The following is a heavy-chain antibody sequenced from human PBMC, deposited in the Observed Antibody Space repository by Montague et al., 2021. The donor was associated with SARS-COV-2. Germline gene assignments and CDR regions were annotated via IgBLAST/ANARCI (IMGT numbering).Heavy chain of an antibody. CDR3: GRDLVTGYVNSAPFDYHYGMDV. Sequence: SLRLSCAASGFTFNNYSMHWVRQAPGKGLEWVAVIWFDGSKKYYADSVKGRFTISRDNSKNTLFLQMNSLRVEDTADYYCGRDLVTGYVNSAPFDYHYGMDVWGQGTTVTVSS. CDR1: GFTFNNYS. V-gene: IGHV3-33*08. CDR2: IWFDGSKK. D-gene: IGHD3-9*01. J-gene: IGHJ6*02.